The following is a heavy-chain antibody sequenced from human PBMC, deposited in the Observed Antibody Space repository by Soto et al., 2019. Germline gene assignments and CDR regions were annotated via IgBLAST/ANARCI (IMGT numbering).Heavy chain of an antibody. D-gene: IGHD2-15*01. CDR3: AKVRSGGTWEFEH. J-gene: IGHJ4*02. CDR1: GFTFDGYA. Sequence: EVQLVESGGGLVQPGRSLRLSCAASGFTFDGYAMHWVRLVPGKGLEWVSGISWDGGSIGYADSVKGRFTISRDNAKNSLYLQMNSLRAEDTALYYCAKVRSGGTWEFEHRGQGTLVTVSS. V-gene: IGHV3-9*01. CDR2: ISWDGGSI.